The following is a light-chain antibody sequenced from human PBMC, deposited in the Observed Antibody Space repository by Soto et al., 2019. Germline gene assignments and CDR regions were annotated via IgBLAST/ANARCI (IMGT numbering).Light chain of an antibody. CDR3: QVWDNTSDQYV. CDR1: NIGSKS. V-gene: IGLV3-21*04. J-gene: IGLJ1*01. Sequence: SYELTQSPSVSGAPGKTARITCGGNNIGSKSVHWYQQKPGQAPVLVIYYDDDRPSGIPERFSGSNSGNTATLTISRVEAGDEADYYCQVWDNTSDQYVFGAGTKLTVL. CDR2: YDD.